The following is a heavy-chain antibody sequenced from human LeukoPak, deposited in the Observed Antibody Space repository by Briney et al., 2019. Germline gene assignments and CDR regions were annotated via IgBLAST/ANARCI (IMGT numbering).Heavy chain of an antibody. CDR1: GGSFSGYY. J-gene: IGHJ4*02. V-gene: IGHV4-34*01. Sequence: PSESLSLTCAVYGGSFSGYYWSWIRQPPGKGLEWIGEIDHSGSTNYNPSLKSRVTISVDTSMNQFSLKLSSVTAADTAVYYCARDSIAAAGQPFDYWGQGTLVTVSS. D-gene: IGHD6-13*01. CDR2: IDHSGST. CDR3: ARDSIAAAGQPFDY.